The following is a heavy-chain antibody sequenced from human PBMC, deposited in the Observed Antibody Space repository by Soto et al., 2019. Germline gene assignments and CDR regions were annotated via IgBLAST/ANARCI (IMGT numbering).Heavy chain of an antibody. D-gene: IGHD3-22*01. V-gene: IGHV4-30-4*01. CDR2: IYYSGST. Sequence: TSETLSLTCTVSGGSISSGDYYWRWIRQPPGKGLEWIGYIYYSGSTYYNPSLKSRVTISVDTSKNQFSLKLSSVTAADTAVYYCARDYSDGYNALWGQGTLVTVSS. CDR3: ARDYSDGYNAL. CDR1: GGSISSGDYY. J-gene: IGHJ4*02.